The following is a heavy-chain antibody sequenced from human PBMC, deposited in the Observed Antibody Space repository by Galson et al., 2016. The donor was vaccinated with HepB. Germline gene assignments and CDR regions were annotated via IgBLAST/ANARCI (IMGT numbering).Heavy chain of an antibody. CDR1: DGSFSGYF. J-gene: IGHJ4*02. V-gene: IGHV4-34*01. CDR2: INHSGRT. CDR3: AKPAVEGGYYYDH. Sequence: SETLSLTCAVYDGSFSGYFWSWIRQPPGKGLEWIGEINHSGRTNYNPSLKSRVTFSMDTSKNQFSLRLNSATTADTAVYYCAKPAVEGGYYYDHWGQGTLVTVST. D-gene: IGHD3-22*01.